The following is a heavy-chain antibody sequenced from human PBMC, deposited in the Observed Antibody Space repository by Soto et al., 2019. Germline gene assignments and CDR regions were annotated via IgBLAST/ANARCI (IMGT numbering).Heavy chain of an antibody. CDR1: GGTFSSYA. CDR3: ARFRAVAGPSDY. D-gene: IGHD6-19*01. CDR2: VIPIFGTA. Sequence: SVKVSCKASGGTFSSYAISWVRQAPGQGLEWMGGVIPIFGTANYAQKFQGRVTITADESTSTAYMELSSLRSEDTAVYYCARFRAVAGPSDYWGQGTLVTVSS. J-gene: IGHJ4*02. V-gene: IGHV1-69*13.